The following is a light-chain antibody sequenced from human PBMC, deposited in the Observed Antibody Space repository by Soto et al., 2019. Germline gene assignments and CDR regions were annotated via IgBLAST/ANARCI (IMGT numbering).Light chain of an antibody. CDR2: DAS. J-gene: IGKJ3*01. V-gene: IGKV3-11*01. Sequence: EIVLTQSPATLSLSPGERATLSCRASQSVSSYLAWYQQKPGQAPRLLIYDASNRVTGIPARFSGSGSGTDFTLTISSLQAEDVAVYFCQQYYRTPPTFGPGTRVEI. CDR1: QSVSSY. CDR3: QQYYRTPPT.